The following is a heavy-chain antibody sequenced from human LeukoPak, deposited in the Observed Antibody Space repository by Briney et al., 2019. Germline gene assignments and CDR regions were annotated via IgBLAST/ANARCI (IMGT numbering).Heavy chain of an antibody. J-gene: IGHJ4*02. V-gene: IGHV3-48*03. CDR1: GFTFSRYE. CDR3: ARLGYCDGGSCSSLDS. CDR2: IGRSGNTI. D-gene: IGHD2-15*01. Sequence: GGSLRLSCAVSGFTFSRYEMIWVRQAPGKGLEWVSYIGRSGNTIFNSDSVKGRFTISRDNAKNSLYLQLSSLRADDTAVYYCARLGYCDGGSCSSLDSWGQGTLVTVSS.